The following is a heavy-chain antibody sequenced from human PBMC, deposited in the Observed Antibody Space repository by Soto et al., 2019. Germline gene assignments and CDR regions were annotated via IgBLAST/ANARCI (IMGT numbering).Heavy chain of an antibody. J-gene: IGHJ6*02. Sequence: SVKVSCKAFGGTFSSYAICWVRQAPGQGLEWMGGIIPMFDSTNYAQKFQGRVTMTADESTRTAFMELSSLGSEDTAVYYCARRVVVTSVRDIAYYYYGLDVWGQGTTVTVSS. CDR2: IIPMFDST. CDR1: GGTFSSYA. D-gene: IGHD2-21*02. V-gene: IGHV1-69*13. CDR3: ARRVVVTSVRDIAYYYYGLDV.